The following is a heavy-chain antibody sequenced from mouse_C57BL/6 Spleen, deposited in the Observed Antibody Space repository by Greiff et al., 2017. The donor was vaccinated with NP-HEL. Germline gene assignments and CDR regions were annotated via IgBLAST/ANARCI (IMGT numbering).Heavy chain of an antibody. CDR2: IYPGSGNT. J-gene: IGHJ3*01. Sequence: QVQLKESGAELVRPGASVKLSCKASGYTFTDYYINWVKQRPGQGLEWIARIYPGSGNTYYNEKFKGKATLTAEKSSSTAYMQLSSLTSEDSAVYFCARDAYYSNSWFAYWGQGTLVTVSA. CDR1: GYTFTDYY. CDR3: ARDAYYSNSWFAY. V-gene: IGHV1-76*01. D-gene: IGHD2-5*01.